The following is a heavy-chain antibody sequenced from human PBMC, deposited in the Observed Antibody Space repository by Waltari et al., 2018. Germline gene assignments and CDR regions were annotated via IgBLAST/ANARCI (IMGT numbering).Heavy chain of an antibody. Sequence: QVQLQESGPGLVKPSETLSLTCAVSGYSISSGYYWGWLRQPPGKGLEWIGSIYHSGSTYSKPSLTSRVTISVDTSKNQCSLKLSSVTAADTAVYYCARRCGGDCYPYDAFDIWGQGTMVTVSS. J-gene: IGHJ3*02. CDR2: IYHSGST. CDR3: ARRCGGDCYPYDAFDI. CDR1: GYSISSGYY. V-gene: IGHV4-38-2*01. D-gene: IGHD2-21*01.